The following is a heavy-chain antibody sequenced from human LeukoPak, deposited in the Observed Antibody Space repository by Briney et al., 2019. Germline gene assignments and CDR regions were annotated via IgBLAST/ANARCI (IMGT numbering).Heavy chain of an antibody. Sequence: SETLSLTCTVSGGSISSYYWSWIRQPPGKGLEWIGEINHSGSTNYNPSLKSRVTISVDTSKNQFSLKLSSVTAADTAVYYCASTVAGTYDYWGQGTLVTVSS. J-gene: IGHJ4*02. D-gene: IGHD6-19*01. CDR3: ASTVAGTYDY. CDR1: GGSISSYY. V-gene: IGHV4-34*01. CDR2: INHSGST.